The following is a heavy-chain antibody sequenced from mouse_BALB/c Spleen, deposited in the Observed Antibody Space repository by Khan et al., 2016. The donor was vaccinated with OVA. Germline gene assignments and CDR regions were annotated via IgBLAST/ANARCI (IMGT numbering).Heavy chain of an antibody. V-gene: IGHV1-20*02. Sequence: EVELVESGPELVRPGASVKISCKASGYSFTGYFMNWVMQSHGKSLEWIGRINPHIGETFYNQRFKDKATLTLDESSSTAHMELRSLASEDSAVYYCTRIYRSDCDYWGQGTTLTVAS. J-gene: IGHJ2*01. CDR1: GYSFTGYF. D-gene: IGHD1-1*01. CDR3: TRIYRSDCDY. CDR2: INPHIGET.